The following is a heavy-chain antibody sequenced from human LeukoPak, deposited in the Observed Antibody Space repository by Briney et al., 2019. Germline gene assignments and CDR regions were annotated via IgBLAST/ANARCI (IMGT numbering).Heavy chain of an antibody. CDR2: ISYDASNK. D-gene: IGHD4-11*01. Sequence: GGSLRLSCAASGFTFSIYGMHWVRQAPGKGLEWVAVISYDASNKYYADSVKDRFTISRDNSKNTLYLQMNSLRAEDTAVYYCAKEGGPYSNSPNYYGMDVWGQGTTVTVSS. J-gene: IGHJ6*02. CDR1: GFTFSIYG. CDR3: AKEGGPYSNSPNYYGMDV. V-gene: IGHV3-30*18.